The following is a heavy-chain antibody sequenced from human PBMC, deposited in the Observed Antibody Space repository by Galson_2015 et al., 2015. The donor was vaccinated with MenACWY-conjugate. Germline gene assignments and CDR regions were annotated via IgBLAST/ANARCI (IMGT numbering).Heavy chain of an antibody. J-gene: IGHJ6*03. CDR3: ARSVVSGANRKNSSIDV. CDR2: VNGDGSST. V-gene: IGHV3-74*01. Sequence: SLKLSCAASGFTFSTYAMHWARQAPGKGLVWISRVNGDGSSTSYAEYVQGRVTISRDNSENTVFLEMSSLKVEDTAVYYCARSVVSGANRKNSSIDVWGRGTLVTVSS. D-gene: IGHD3-16*01. CDR1: GFTFSTYA.